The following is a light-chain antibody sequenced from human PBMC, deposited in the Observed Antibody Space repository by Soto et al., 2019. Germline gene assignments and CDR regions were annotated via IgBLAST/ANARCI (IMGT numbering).Light chain of an antibody. CDR2: DVS. CDR1: SSDVGAYEY. CDR3: TSHTTRRLYV. V-gene: IGLV2-14*03. Sequence: QSVLTQPASVSGSPGQSITISCTGTSSDVGAYEYVSWYQQHPGKAPKLLIYDVSNRPSGVSTRFSGSKSGNTASLTISGLQAEDEGDYYCTSHTTRRLYVFGSGTKVTV. J-gene: IGLJ1*01.